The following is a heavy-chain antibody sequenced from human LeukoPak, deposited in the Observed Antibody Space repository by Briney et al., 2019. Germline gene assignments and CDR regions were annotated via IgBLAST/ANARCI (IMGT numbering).Heavy chain of an antibody. J-gene: IGHJ4*02. Sequence: SVKVSCKASGGTFSSYAMSWVRQAPGQGLEWMGGIIPIFGTANYAQKFQGRVTITADESTSTAYMELRSLRSEDTAVYYCARAHYYGSGSYWGVDYWGQGTLVTVSS. CDR2: IIPIFGTA. CDR1: GGTFSSYA. V-gene: IGHV1-69*13. CDR3: ARAHYYGSGSYWGVDY. D-gene: IGHD3-10*01.